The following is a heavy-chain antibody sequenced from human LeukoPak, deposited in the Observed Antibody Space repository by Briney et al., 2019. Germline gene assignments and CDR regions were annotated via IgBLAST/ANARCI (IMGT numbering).Heavy chain of an antibody. J-gene: IGHJ6*02. D-gene: IGHD2-21*02. CDR2: INPNSGGT. V-gene: IGHV1-2*04. CDR1: GYTFTGYY. Sequence: ASVKVSCKASGYTFTGYYMHWVRQAPGQGLEWMGWINPNSGGTNYAQKFQGWVTMTRDTSISTAYMELSRLRSDDTAVYYCARDVVESVEVVTAIRYYYYGMDVWGQGTTVTVSS. CDR3: ARDVVESVEVVTAIRYYYYGMDV.